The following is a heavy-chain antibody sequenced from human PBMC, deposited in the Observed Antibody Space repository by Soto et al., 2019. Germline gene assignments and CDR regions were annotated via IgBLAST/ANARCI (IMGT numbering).Heavy chain of an antibody. V-gene: IGHV3-33*08. J-gene: IGHJ3*02. CDR2: IWHDGSNK. CDR3: ARNVLLWFGSDAVDM. CDR1: GFTFSSYS. D-gene: IGHD3-10*01. Sequence: VHLLESGGGLVQPGGSLRLSCVASGFTFSSYSMSWVRQAPGKGLEWVAVIWHDGSNKYYADSVKGRFTISRDNSKNMLYLQMNSLRAEDTTVYYCARNVLLWFGSDAVDMWSQGTMVTFSS.